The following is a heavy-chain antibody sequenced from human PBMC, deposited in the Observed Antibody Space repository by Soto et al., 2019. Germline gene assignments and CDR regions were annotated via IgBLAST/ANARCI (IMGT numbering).Heavy chain of an antibody. D-gene: IGHD3-22*01. Sequence: GGSLXLSCAASGFXFSSYDMHWVRQATGKGLEWVSAIGTAGDTYYPGSVKGRFTISRENAKNSLYLQMNSLRAEDTAVYYCARANYDSSGYYHPYYYYYGMDVWGQGTTVTVSS. CDR1: GFXFSSYD. V-gene: IGHV3-13*01. CDR3: ARANYDSSGYYHPYYYYYGMDV. CDR2: IGTAGDT. J-gene: IGHJ6*02.